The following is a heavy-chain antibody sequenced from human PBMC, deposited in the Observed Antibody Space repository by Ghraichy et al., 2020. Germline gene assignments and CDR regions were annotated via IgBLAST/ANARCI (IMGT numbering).Heavy chain of an antibody. V-gene: IGHV3-30*18. Sequence: LSLTCAASGFIISYYGMHWVRQAPGKGLEWVAAMSYDGSNKYYADSVKGRFTISRDNSKNTLYLQMDSLRAEDTAVYYCAKNPGIFGDYVYGMDVWGQGTTVTFSS. CDR1: GFIISYYG. CDR3: AKNPGIFGDYVYGMDV. D-gene: IGHD3-10*02. CDR2: MSYDGSNK. J-gene: IGHJ6*02.